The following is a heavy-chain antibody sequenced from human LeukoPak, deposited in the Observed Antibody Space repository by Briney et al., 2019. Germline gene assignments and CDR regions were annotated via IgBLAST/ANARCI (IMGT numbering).Heavy chain of an antibody. CDR1: GLTFSSYA. J-gene: IGHJ4*02. D-gene: IGHD3-9*01. CDR2: ISGSGGST. V-gene: IGHV3-23*01. CDR3: TLVTAKTYYFDY. Sequence: GGSLRLSCAASGLTFSSYAMSWVRQAPGKGLEWVSAISGSGGSTYYADSVKGRFTISRDNSKNTLYLQMNSLRAEDTAVYYCTLVTAKTYYFDYWGQGTLVTVSS.